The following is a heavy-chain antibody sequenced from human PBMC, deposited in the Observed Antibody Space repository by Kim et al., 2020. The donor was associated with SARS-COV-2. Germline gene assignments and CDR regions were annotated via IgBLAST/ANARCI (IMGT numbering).Heavy chain of an antibody. CDR3: ARDQRYDYVWGGSSTW. CDR2: ISPYNGNT. J-gene: IGHJ4*02. V-gene: IGHV1-18*01. CDR1: GYTFSNYG. D-gene: IGHD3-16*01. Sequence: ASVKVSCKASGYTFSNYGISWVRQAPGQGLEWMGWISPYNGNTNYAQKIQDRVTMTTDTSTSTAFMELRSLRFDDTAVYYCARDQRYDYVWGGSSTWWGQGTLVTVSS.